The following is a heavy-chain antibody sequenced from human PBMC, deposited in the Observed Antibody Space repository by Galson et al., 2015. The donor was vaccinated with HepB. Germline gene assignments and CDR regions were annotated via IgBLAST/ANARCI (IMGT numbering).Heavy chain of an antibody. J-gene: IGHJ4*02. CDR1: GFTFSNRN. D-gene: IGHD4-17*01. CDR2: VSGRTTST. V-gene: IGHV3-48*02. CDR3: ARGPLGDDDYIGSNAYFDL. Sequence: SLRLSCAASGFTFSNRNMNWVRQPPGRGLEWISFVSGRTTSTFYADSVEGRFTISRDNAKDSVYLQMDNLRDEDTAVYFCARGPLGDDDYIGSNAYFDLWGQGTLVTVSS.